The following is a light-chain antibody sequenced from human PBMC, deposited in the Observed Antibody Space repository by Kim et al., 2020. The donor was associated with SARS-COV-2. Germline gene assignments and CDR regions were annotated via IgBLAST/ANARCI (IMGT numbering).Light chain of an antibody. CDR3: QQHVNWPPFT. J-gene: IGKJ2*01. Sequence: VSSVEGVTLSGRASRSSVNNLSGYQQTPGQAPSILIYSASTRATGIPARCSGSGSGTEFTLTISSLQSEDFAVYYCQQHVNWPPFTFGQGTKLEI. V-gene: IGKV3-15*01. CDR2: SAS. CDR1: RSSVNN.